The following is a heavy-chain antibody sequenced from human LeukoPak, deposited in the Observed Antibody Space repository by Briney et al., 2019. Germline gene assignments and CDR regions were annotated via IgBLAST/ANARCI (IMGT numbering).Heavy chain of an antibody. CDR1: GFIFSNYA. Sequence: GGSLRLSCAASGFIFSNYAMTWVRETPGKGLEWGSDISKGAGRTYYADSVKGRFTISRDNSKDPLYLQMNGLRADDTAVYYCARDGSLSGNFYSRIDYWGQGTPVSVSS. J-gene: IGHJ4*02. D-gene: IGHD1-26*01. CDR3: ARDGSLSGNFYSRIDY. V-gene: IGHV3-23*01. CDR2: ISKGAGRT.